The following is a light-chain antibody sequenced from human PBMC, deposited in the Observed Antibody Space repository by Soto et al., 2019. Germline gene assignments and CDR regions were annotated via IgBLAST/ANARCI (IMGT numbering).Light chain of an antibody. Sequence: EIVMTQSPATLSVSPGERATLSCRASQSVSSNLAWYQQKPGQAPRLLIYGASTRATGIPARFSGSGSGTEYTLSINNLQSEDCAVYYCQQYNNWPPYTFGQGTKLEIK. CDR2: GAS. CDR1: QSVSSN. J-gene: IGKJ2*01. V-gene: IGKV3-15*01. CDR3: QQYNNWPPYT.